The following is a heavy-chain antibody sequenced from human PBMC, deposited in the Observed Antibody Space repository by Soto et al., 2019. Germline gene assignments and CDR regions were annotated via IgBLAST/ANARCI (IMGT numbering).Heavy chain of an antibody. V-gene: IGHV1-18*04. J-gene: IGHJ5*02. Sequence: ASVKVSCKASGYTFTSYGISWVRQASGQGLEWMGWISAYNGNTNYAQKLQGRVTMTTDTSTSTAYMELRSLRSDDTAVYYCARVLLWFGESGRFDPWGQGTLVTVSS. CDR2: ISAYNGNT. D-gene: IGHD3-10*01. CDR3: ARVLLWFGESGRFDP. CDR1: GYTFTSYG.